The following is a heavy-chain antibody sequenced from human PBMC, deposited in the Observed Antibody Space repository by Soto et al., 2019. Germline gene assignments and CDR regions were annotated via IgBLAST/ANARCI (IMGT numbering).Heavy chain of an antibody. CDR1: GGTFSSYA. D-gene: IGHD2-21*02. CDR3: ARGGLYCGGDCYSSGMDV. V-gene: IGHV1-69*12. J-gene: IGHJ6*02. CDR2: INPIFGTA. Sequence: QVQLGQSGAEVKKPGSSVKVSCKASGGTFSSYAISWVRQAPGQGLEWMGGINPIFGTANYAQKFQGRVTITADDATRTAYMGLSSLRSEDTAVYYCARGGLYCGGDCYSSGMDVWGQGATVTVSS.